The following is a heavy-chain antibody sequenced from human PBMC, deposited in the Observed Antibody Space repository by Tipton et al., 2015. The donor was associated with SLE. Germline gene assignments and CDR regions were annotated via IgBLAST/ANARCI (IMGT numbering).Heavy chain of an antibody. D-gene: IGHD2-8*02. V-gene: IGHV4-31*03. Sequence: TLSLTCTVSGDSLSSDTYYWSWIRQPPGKGLEWIGYIYYSGSTYRVPSLESRITMSVDTSNNQFSLKMSSVTAADTAVYYCARGYCTGGGCQLMYFDLWGRGTLVTVSS. CDR3: ARGYCTGGGCQLMYFDL. CDR2: IYYSGST. CDR1: GDSLSSDTYY. J-gene: IGHJ2*01.